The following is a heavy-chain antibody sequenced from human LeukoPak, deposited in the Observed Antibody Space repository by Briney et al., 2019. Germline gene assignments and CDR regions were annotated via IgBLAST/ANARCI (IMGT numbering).Heavy chain of an antibody. J-gene: IGHJ6*02. Sequence: GESLKISCKGSGYSFITYRIGWVRQMPGKGLEWMGIIYPGDSDTRYSPSFQGQVTISADKSISTAYLQWSSLKASDTAMYYCARFRVVPATNYYYGMDVWGQGPRSPSP. CDR2: IYPGDSDT. V-gene: IGHV5-51*01. D-gene: IGHD2-2*01. CDR3: ARFRVVPATNYYYGMDV. CDR1: GYSFITYR.